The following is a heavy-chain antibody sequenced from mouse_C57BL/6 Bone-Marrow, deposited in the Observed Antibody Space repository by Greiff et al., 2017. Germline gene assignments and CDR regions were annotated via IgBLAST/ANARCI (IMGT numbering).Heavy chain of an antibody. Sequence: VQLKQSGAELVRPGASVKLSCTASGFNIKDDYMHWVKQRPEQGLEWIGWIDPENGDTEYASKFQGKATITADPSSNTAYLQLSSLTSEDTAVYYCTTFITTVVADYWGQGTTLTVSS. CDR2: IDPENGDT. J-gene: IGHJ2*01. CDR3: TTFITTVVADY. CDR1: GFNIKDDY. V-gene: IGHV14-4*01. D-gene: IGHD1-1*01.